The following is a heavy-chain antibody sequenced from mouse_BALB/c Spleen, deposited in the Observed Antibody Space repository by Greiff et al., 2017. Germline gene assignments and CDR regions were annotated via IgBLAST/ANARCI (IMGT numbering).Heavy chain of an antibody. CDR1: GYTFTSYW. J-gene: IGHJ3*01. V-gene: IGHV1-7*01. CDR2: INPSTGYT. Sequence: VQRVESGAELAKPGASVKMSCKASGYTFTSYWMHWVKQRPGQGLEWIGYINPSTGYTEYNQKFKDKATLTADKSSSTAYMQLSSLTSEDSAVYYCANYGKIWGQGTLVTVSA. CDR3: ANYGKI. D-gene: IGHD2-1*01.